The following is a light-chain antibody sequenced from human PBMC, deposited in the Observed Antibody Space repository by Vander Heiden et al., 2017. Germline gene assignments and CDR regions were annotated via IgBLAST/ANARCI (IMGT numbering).Light chain of an antibody. CDR2: AAS. CDR1: QSISSY. Sequence: DIQMTQSPSSLSASAGDRVTITCRASQSISSYLNWYQQKPGKAPNLLIYAASSLQSGVPSRFSGSGSGTDFTLTISMLQPEDFATYFCQQSYSTPITFGQGTRLEIK. J-gene: IGKJ5*01. V-gene: IGKV1-39*01. CDR3: QQSYSTPIT.